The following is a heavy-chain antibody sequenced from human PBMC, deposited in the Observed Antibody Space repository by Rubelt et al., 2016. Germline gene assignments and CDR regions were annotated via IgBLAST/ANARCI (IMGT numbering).Heavy chain of an antibody. J-gene: IGHJ6*02. CDR3: ARVPSNYHDYGDYDGMDV. Sequence: QLQLQESGPGLVKPSETLSLTCTVSGGSISSSSYYWGWIRQPPGKGLEWIGSIYYSGRTYYNPSLKCRVTISVDTSKNQFALKLSSVTAADTAVYYCARVPSNYHDYGDYDGMDVWGQGTTVTVSS. V-gene: IGHV4-39*07. D-gene: IGHD4-17*01. CDR1: GGSISSSSYY. CDR2: IYYSGRT.